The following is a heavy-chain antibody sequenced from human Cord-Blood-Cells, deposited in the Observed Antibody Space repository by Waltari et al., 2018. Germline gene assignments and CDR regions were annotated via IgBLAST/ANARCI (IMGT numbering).Heavy chain of an antibody. Sequence: QVQLVQSGAEVKKPGASVKVSCKASGYTFTSYDIHWVRQATGQGLEWMGWMNPNSGNTGYAQKFQGRVTITRNTSISTAYMELSSLRSEDTAVYYCARVSGDRTGLDAFDIWGQGTMVTVSS. J-gene: IGHJ3*02. CDR2: MNPNSGNT. V-gene: IGHV1-8*03. D-gene: IGHD1-1*01. CDR3: ARVSGDRTGLDAFDI. CDR1: GYTFTSYD.